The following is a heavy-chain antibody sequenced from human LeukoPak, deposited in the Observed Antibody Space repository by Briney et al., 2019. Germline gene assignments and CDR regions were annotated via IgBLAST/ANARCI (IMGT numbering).Heavy chain of an antibody. V-gene: IGHV1-46*01. Sequence: ASVKVSCKAFGYTFTSYYMYWVRQAPGQGLEWMGIINPSGDNTNYAQKFQGRVTMTRDMSTTTVYMELSSLRSEDTAVYYCARGPHRRTYDRDNWFDPWGQGALVTVPS. J-gene: IGHJ5*02. CDR1: GYTFTSYY. CDR3: ARGPHRRTYDRDNWFDP. CDR2: INPSGDNT. D-gene: IGHD3-3*01.